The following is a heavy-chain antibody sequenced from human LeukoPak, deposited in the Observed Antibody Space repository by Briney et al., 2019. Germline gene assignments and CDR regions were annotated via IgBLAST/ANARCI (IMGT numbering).Heavy chain of an antibody. CDR1: GYSFSSYW. CDR3: ARRAYCGGDCYLDY. Sequence: GESLKISCKGSGYSFSSYWIGWVRQMPGKGLEWMGMIYPGDSDTRYSPSFQGQVTISVDKSISTAYLQWSSLKASDTAMYYCARRAYCGGDCYLDYWGQGTLVTVSS. CDR2: IYPGDSDT. D-gene: IGHD2-21*02. J-gene: IGHJ4*02. V-gene: IGHV5-51*01.